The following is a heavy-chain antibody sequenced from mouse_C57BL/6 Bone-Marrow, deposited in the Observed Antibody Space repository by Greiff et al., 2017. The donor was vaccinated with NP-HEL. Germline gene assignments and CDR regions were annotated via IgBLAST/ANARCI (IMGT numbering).Heavy chain of an antibody. Sequence: EVKLVESEGGLVQPGSSMKLSCTTSGFTFSDYYMAWVRQVPEKGLDWVANINYDGSSTYYLDSLKSRFIISRDNAKNILYLQMSSLKSEDTATYYCAREGELRRSTYSMDYGGQGTSVTVSA. V-gene: IGHV5-16*01. CDR2: INYDGSST. J-gene: IGHJ4*01. CDR1: GFTFSDYY. D-gene: IGHD2-4*01. CDR3: AREGELRRSTYSMDY.